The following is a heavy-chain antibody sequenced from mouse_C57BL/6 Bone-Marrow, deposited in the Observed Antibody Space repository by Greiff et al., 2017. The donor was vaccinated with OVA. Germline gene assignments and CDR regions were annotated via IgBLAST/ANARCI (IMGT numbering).Heavy chain of an antibody. CDR2: IYPGNSDT. Sequence: VQLQESGTVLARPGASVKMSCKPSGYTFTSYWMHWVKQRPGQGLEWIGAIYPGNSDTSYNQKFKGKAKLTAVTSASTAYMELSSLTNEDSAVYYCTRWGWLLRDYAMDYWGQGTSVTVSS. CDR3: TRWGWLLRDYAMDY. V-gene: IGHV1-5*01. J-gene: IGHJ4*01. CDR1: GYTFTSYW. D-gene: IGHD2-3*01.